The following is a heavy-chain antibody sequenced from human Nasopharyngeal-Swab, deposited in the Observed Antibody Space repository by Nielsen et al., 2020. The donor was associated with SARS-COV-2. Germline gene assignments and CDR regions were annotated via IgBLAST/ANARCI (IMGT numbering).Heavy chain of an antibody. V-gene: IGHV5-10-1*01. CDR1: GYSFTSYW. CDR2: IYPSDSYT. Sequence: KVSCKGSGYSFTSYWISWVRQMPGKGLEWMGRIYPSDSYTNYSPSFQGHVTISADKSISTAYLQWSSLKASDTAMYYCARTAYYDILTGLAGYYGMDVWGQGTTVTVSS. J-gene: IGHJ6*02. D-gene: IGHD3-9*01. CDR3: ARTAYYDILTGLAGYYGMDV.